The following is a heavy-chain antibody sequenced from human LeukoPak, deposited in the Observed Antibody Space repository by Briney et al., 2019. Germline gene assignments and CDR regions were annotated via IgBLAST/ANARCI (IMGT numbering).Heavy chain of an antibody. Sequence: SETLSLTCTVSGGSISSSSYYWGWIRQPLGKGLEWIGSIYYSGSTYYNPSLKSRVTISVDTSKNQFSLKLSSVTAADPAVYYWGGNYMRGGGLLPNWFDPWGQGTLVTVSS. J-gene: IGHJ5*02. CDR3: GGNYMRGGGLLPNWFDP. CDR1: GGSISSSSYY. V-gene: IGHV4-39*01. CDR2: IYYSGST. D-gene: IGHD3-10*01.